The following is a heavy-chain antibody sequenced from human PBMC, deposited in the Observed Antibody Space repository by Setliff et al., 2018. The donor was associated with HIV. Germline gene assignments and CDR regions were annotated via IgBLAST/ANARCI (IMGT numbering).Heavy chain of an antibody. CDR3: ARDRPLLNYFGSGTYYKPPNY. V-gene: IGHV1-3*01. D-gene: IGHD3-10*01. Sequence: ASVKVSCKASEYTFTSYGMHWVRQAPGQRPEWMGWINAGNGNTKYSEKFQGRLTITRDTSATTVDMELSSLRSEDTAVYYCARDRPLLNYFGSGTYYKPPNYWGQGTLVTVSS. CDR1: EYTFTSYG. CDR2: INAGNGNT. J-gene: IGHJ4*02.